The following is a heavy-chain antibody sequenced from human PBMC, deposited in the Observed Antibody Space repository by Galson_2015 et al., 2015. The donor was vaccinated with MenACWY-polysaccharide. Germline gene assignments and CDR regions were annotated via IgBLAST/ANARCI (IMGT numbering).Heavy chain of an antibody. CDR3: ARVRYSTGKYQFDY. CDR1: GFTFSNYA. Sequence: SLRLSCAASGFTFSNYAMSWVRQAPGKGLEWVSTIGGSGSNTLYADSVKGRFTIARDNSKNTLSLQMNNLRAEDTAVYYCARVRYSTGKYQFDYWGQGTLVAVSS. CDR2: IGGSGSNT. V-gene: IGHV3-23*01. J-gene: IGHJ4*02. D-gene: IGHD2-2*01.